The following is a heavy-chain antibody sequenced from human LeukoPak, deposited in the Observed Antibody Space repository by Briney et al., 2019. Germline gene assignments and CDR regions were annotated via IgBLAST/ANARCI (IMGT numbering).Heavy chain of an antibody. CDR2: ISGSNSGT. J-gene: IGHJ4*02. CDR1: GFTFSTYA. D-gene: IGHD2-21*01. V-gene: IGHV3-23*01. CDR3: AKRGFRGLYYFDY. Sequence: GGSLRLSCAASGFTFSTYAMSWVRQAPGKGLEWVSTISGSNSGTYYADSVKGRFTISRDNSKNTLFLQMNSLRAEDTAVYYCAKRGFRGLYYFDYWGQGTLVTVSS.